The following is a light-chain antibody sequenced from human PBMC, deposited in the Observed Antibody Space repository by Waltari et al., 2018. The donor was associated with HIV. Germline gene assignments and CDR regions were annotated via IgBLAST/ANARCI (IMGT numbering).Light chain of an antibody. CDR1: SSNIGDYS. Sequence: QSVLTQPPSVSAAPGQNVTISCPGSSSNIGDYSVAWYHQVPGTAPKLLIYEDNKRPSGTPDRFSASKSGTSATLGITGLQTGDEADYYCGTWDNSLSGSVFGTGTKVTVL. J-gene: IGLJ1*01. CDR2: EDN. CDR3: GTWDNSLSGSV. V-gene: IGLV1-51*02.